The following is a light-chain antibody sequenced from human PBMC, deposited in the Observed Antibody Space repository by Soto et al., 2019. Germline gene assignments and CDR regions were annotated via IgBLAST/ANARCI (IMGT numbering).Light chain of an antibody. J-gene: IGLJ2*01. CDR1: KLGEKF. CDR3: QAWAGIPV. V-gene: IGLV3-1*01. CDR2: KDN. Sequence: SYELTQSPSVSVSPGETVSISCSGDKLGEKFVCWYQQRPRQYPVLIIFKDNERPSEIPDRFSASTSGNTATLTTSVASAKDAADYYCQAWAGIPVFGGGTKLTVL.